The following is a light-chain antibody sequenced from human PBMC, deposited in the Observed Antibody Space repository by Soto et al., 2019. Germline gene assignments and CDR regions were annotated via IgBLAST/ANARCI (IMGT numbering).Light chain of an antibody. Sequence: EIVLTQSPGTLSLSPGERATLSCRASQSINNRYLAWYQQKPGQAPRLLIYGASSRATGIPDRFIDSGSGTDFTLTISRLEPEDLAVYYCQQFGSSPGFTFGHGTKVDIK. CDR1: QSINNRY. J-gene: IGKJ3*01. CDR2: GAS. V-gene: IGKV3-20*01. CDR3: QQFGSSPGFT.